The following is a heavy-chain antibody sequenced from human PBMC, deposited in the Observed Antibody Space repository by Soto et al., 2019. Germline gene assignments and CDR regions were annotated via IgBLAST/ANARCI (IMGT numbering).Heavy chain of an antibody. D-gene: IGHD3-22*01. J-gene: IGHJ4*02. CDR3: AGKDYYDSSGYYPIPYY. Sequence: SETLSLTCTVSGGSVSSGSYYWSWIRQPPGKGLEWIGYIYYSGSTNYNPPLKSRVTISVDTSKNQFSLKLSSVTAADTAVYYCAGKDYYDSSGYYPIPYYWGQGTLVTVSS. CDR1: GGSVSSGSYY. V-gene: IGHV4-61*01. CDR2: IYYSGST.